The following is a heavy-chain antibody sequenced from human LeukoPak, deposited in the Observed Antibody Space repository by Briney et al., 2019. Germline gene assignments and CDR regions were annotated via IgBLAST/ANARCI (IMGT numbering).Heavy chain of an antibody. J-gene: IGHJ3*02. CDR1: GDSISSGSYY. D-gene: IGHD2-15*01. CDR2: FYISGGT. CDR3: ASLGSFAI. Sequence: SEPLSLTCTVSGDSISSGSYYWNWIRQPAGKGLEWIGRFYISGGTNYNPSLKSRATISVDTSKNQFSLKLASVTAADTAVYYCASLGSFAIWGQGTVVTVS. V-gene: IGHV4-61*02.